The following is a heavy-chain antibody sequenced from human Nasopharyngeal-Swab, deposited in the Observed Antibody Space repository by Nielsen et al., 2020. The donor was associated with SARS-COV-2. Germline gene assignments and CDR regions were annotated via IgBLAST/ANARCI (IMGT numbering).Heavy chain of an antibody. Sequence: PGKGLEWIGGIYYSGSTYYNPSLKSRVTISVDTSKNQFSLKLSSVSAADTAVYYCASYPLTFGGVWGSDAFDIWGQGTMVTVSS. CDR3: ASYPLTFGGVWGSDAFDI. V-gene: IGHV4-39*01. D-gene: IGHD3-16*01. CDR2: IYYSGST. J-gene: IGHJ3*02.